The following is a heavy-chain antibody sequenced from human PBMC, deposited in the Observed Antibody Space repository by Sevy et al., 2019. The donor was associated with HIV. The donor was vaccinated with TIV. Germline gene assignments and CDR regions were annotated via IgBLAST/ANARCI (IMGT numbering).Heavy chain of an antibody. CDR1: GFNFNSYG. Sequence: GGSLRLSCAASGFNFNSYGMHWVRQAPGKGLEWVSFIRYDGSAKNYADSVRGRFTLSRDNSKNTLYLQMNSLRAEDTALYYCVKDPLISLGADLFDSWVQGTLVTVSS. CDR3: VKDPLISLGADLFDS. J-gene: IGHJ4*02. V-gene: IGHV3-30*02. D-gene: IGHD7-27*01. CDR2: IRYDGSAK.